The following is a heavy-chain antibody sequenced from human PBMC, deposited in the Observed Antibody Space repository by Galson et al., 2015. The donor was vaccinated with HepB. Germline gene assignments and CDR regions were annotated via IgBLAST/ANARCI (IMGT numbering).Heavy chain of an antibody. J-gene: IGHJ2*01. CDR1: GFTFSSYS. CDR2: ISGSSSHI. CDR3: ARDGDYDSSLWEGYFDL. D-gene: IGHD3-22*01. V-gene: IGHV3-21*01. Sequence: SLRLSCAASGFTFSSYSMNWVRQAPGKGLEWVSSISGSSSHIYYADSVKGRFAISRANAKNSLYLQMNSLRAEDTAVYYCARDGDYDSSLWEGYFDLWGRGTLVTVSS.